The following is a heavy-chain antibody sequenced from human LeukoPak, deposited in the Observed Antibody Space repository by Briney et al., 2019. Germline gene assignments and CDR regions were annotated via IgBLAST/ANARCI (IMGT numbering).Heavy chain of an antibody. Sequence: PGGSLRLSCAASGFTFSGYWMHWVRQPPEKGLVWVSRISSDGSSTSYADSVKGRFTISRDNAKNTLYLQVNSLRAEDTAVYYCARVRNGAFDIWGQGTMVTVSS. CDR1: GFTFSGYW. V-gene: IGHV3-74*01. CDR3: ARVRNGAFDI. D-gene: IGHD3-10*01. J-gene: IGHJ3*02. CDR2: ISSDGSST.